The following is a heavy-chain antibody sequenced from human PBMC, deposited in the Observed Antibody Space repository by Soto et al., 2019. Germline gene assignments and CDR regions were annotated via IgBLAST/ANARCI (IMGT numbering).Heavy chain of an antibody. V-gene: IGHV1-8*02. Sequence: ASVKVSCKASGGTFSSYAISWVRQAPGQGLEWMGWMNPNSGNTGYAQKFQGRVTMTRNTSISTAYMELSSLRSEDTAVYYCARANVDYGDFSGMDVWGQGTTVTVSS. CDR3: ARANVDYGDFSGMDV. D-gene: IGHD4-17*01. CDR2: MNPNSGNT. J-gene: IGHJ6*02. CDR1: GGTFSSYA.